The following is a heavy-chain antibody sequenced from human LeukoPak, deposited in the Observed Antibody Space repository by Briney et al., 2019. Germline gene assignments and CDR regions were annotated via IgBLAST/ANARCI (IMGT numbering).Heavy chain of an antibody. CDR3: ARHEGVGGRWFDP. D-gene: IGHD3-10*01. Sequence: SETLSLPRSVSGVSLSSRREYCRWIRQPPGKGLEWIGCIYYSGRTSYNPSLKSRVTISVDTSKNQFSLKLSSVTAADTAVYYRARHEGVGGRWFDPWGQGAPGTVSS. V-gene: IGHV4-39*01. CDR2: IYYSGRT. J-gene: IGHJ5*02. CDR1: GVSLSSRREY.